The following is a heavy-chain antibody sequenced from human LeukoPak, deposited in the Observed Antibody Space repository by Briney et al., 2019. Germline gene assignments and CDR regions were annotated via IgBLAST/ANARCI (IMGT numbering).Heavy chain of an antibody. J-gene: IGHJ4*02. CDR3: ARDRVDTAMVTASGLDY. Sequence: GGSLRLSCAAPGFTFSSYAMHWVRQAPGKGLEWAAVISYDGSTKYYADSVKGRFTISRDNSKNTLYLQMNSLRAEDTAVYYCARDRVDTAMVTASGLDYWGQGTLVTVSS. CDR2: ISYDGSTK. CDR1: GFTFSSYA. V-gene: IGHV3-30-3*01. D-gene: IGHD5-18*01.